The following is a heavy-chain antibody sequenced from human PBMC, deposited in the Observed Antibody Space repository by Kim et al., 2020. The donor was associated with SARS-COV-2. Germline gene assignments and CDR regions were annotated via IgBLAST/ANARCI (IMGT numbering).Heavy chain of an antibody. Sequence: AQGFTGRFVFSLDTSVSTAYLQISSLKAEDTAVYYCARDSGYGVDDAFDIWGQGTMVTVSS. CDR3: ARDSGYGVDDAFDI. J-gene: IGHJ3*02. D-gene: IGHD5-12*01. V-gene: IGHV7-4-1*02.